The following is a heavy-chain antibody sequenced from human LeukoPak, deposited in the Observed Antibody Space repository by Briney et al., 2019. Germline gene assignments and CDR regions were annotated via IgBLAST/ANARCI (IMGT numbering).Heavy chain of an antibody. V-gene: IGHV3-15*07. CDR2: IASKTDGGAT. Sequence: GGSPRLSCSASGLTVTNAWMNWVRQAPGEGLDWVGRIASKTDGGATDYAAPVKGRFTISRDDSKNTLNLQMNSLKTEDTAVYYCTTGIRGDWGQGTLVTVSS. CDR3: TTGIRGD. CDR1: GLTVTNAW. D-gene: IGHD3-10*01. J-gene: IGHJ4*02.